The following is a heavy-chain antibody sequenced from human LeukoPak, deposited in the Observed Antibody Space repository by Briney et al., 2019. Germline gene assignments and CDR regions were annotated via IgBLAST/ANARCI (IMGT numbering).Heavy chain of an antibody. D-gene: IGHD2-2*01. V-gene: IGHV4-34*01. CDR2: INQSGST. Sequence: PSETLSLTCAVYGGSFSGYYWSWIRQPPGKGLEWSGEINQSGSTNYNPSLKRRVTISVDTSKNQFSLKLRSVTAADPTVYYCASQNFYRYCRSTSCYRPYYSYMDVWGKGTTVTISS. J-gene: IGHJ6*03. CDR1: GGSFSGYY. CDR3: ASQNFYRYCRSTSCYRPYYSYMDV.